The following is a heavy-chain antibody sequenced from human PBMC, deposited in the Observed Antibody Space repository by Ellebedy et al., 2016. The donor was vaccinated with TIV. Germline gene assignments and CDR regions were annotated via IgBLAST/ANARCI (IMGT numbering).Heavy chain of an antibody. Sequence: PGGSLRLSCVASGFTFSTFAMTWVRQAPGKGLEWVSCISDRGGITYYADSVQGRFTISRDNSKNTVYLQMNSLRAEETAMYYCAKGGYEWGRYRVDNWGQGTLVTVSS. J-gene: IGHJ4*02. CDR3: AKGGYEWGRYRVDN. V-gene: IGHV3-23*01. D-gene: IGHD3-16*02. CDR2: ISDRGGIT. CDR1: GFTFSTFA.